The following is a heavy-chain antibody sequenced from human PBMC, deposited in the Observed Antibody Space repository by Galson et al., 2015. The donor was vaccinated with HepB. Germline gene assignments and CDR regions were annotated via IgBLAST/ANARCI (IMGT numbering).Heavy chain of an antibody. CDR3: ARDCGWGSYRYVDY. D-gene: IGHD3-16*02. V-gene: IGHV3-23*01. CDR2: VSASGGST. CDR1: GFTFNSRA. J-gene: IGHJ4*02. Sequence: SLRLSCAASGFTFNSRAMSWVRQAPGRGLEWVSAVSASGGSTYYADSVKGRFTMSRDNSKNTVFLQLDSLRAEDTAVCYCARDCGWGSYRYVDYWGRVILVTDSS.